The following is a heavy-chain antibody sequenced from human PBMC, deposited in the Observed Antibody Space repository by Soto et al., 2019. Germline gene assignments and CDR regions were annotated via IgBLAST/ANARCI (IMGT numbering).Heavy chain of an antibody. CDR3: ARGRRYSYGAPFDY. Sequence: SETLSLTCAVYGGSFSGYYWSWIRQPPGKGLEWIGEINHSGSTNYNPSLKSRVTISVDTSKNQFSLKLSSVTAADTAVYYCARGRRYSYGAPFDYWGQGTLVTVSS. CDR2: INHSGST. D-gene: IGHD5-18*01. J-gene: IGHJ4*02. V-gene: IGHV4-34*01. CDR1: GGSFSGYY.